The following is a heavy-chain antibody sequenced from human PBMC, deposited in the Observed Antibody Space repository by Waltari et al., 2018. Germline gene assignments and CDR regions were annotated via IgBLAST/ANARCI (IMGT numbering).Heavy chain of an antibody. CDR2: IYYTGST. V-gene: IGHV4-39*01. CDR1: GGSISAHTYY. D-gene: IGHD6-13*01. Sequence: QLQLQESGPGLVRPSATLSLTCTVSGGSISAHTYYWAWSRQPPGKGLAWIGTIYYTGSTDYNPSLKSRVTISVDTSNNQFSLNLRSVTAADTAVYYCARRSSSWYYYFDYWGQGALVTVSS. J-gene: IGHJ4*02. CDR3: ARRSSSWYYYFDY.